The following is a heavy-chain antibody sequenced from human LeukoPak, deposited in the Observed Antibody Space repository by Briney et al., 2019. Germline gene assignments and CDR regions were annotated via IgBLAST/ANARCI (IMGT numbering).Heavy chain of an antibody. D-gene: IGHD2-21*01. CDR3: ARAEVIAFDI. J-gene: IGHJ3*02. Sequence: PSETLSLTCTVSGGSISGYHWSWIRQPPGKGLEWIGYIYYSGSTNYNPSLKSRVTISVDTSKNQFSLKLSSVTAADTAVYYCARAEVIAFDIWGQGTMVTVSS. CDR2: IYYSGST. V-gene: IGHV4-59*01. CDR1: GGSISGYH.